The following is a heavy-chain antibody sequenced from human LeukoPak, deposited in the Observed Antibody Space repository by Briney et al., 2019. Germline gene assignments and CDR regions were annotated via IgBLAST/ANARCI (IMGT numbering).Heavy chain of an antibody. J-gene: IGHJ4*02. Sequence: PGGSLRLSCAASGFTFSDYYMTWIRQAPGKGLEWVSYISSSSNTIKYADSVKGRFSVFRDNAKNSLYLQMNSLRTEDTAVYYCARDSGGYSSSIYDYWGQGTLVTVSS. CDR1: GFTFSDYY. CDR3: ARDSGGYSSSIYDY. D-gene: IGHD6-13*01. CDR2: ISSSSNTI. V-gene: IGHV3-11*01.